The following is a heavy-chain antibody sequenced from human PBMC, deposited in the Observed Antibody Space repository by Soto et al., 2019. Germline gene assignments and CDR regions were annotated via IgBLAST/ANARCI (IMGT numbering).Heavy chain of an antibody. CDR3: ASSDDYVWGSYRYTDPDAFDI. D-gene: IGHD3-16*02. J-gene: IGHJ3*02. CDR2: INHSGST. CDR1: GGSFSGYY. Sequence: SETLSLTCAVYGGSFSGYYWSWIRQPPGKGLEWIGEINHSGSTNYNPSLKSRVTISVDTSKNQFSLKLSSVTAADTAVYYCASSDDYVWGSYRYTDPDAFDIWGQGIMVTVSS. V-gene: IGHV4-34*01.